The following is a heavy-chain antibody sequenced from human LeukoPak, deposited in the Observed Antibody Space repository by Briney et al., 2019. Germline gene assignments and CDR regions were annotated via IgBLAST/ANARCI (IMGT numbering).Heavy chain of an antibody. CDR2: INPNSGGT. D-gene: IGHD3-22*01. V-gene: IGHV1-2*02. Sequence: ASVKVSCKASGYTFTGYYMHWVRQAPGQGLEWMGWINPNSGGTYYAQKFQGRVTMTRDTSISTAYMDLSSLRSDDTAVYYCARESQEGYYYDNSGMDVWGKGTTVTVSS. CDR3: ARESQEGYYYDNSGMDV. CDR1: GYTFTGYY. J-gene: IGHJ6*04.